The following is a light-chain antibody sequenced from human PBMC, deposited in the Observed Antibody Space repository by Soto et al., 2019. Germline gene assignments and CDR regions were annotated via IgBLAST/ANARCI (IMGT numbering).Light chain of an antibody. Sequence: DIQMTQSPSSLSASVGDRVTITCQASQDISNYLNWYQQKPGKAPKLLIYDASNLETAVPSRFSGSGSGTDFTFTISSLQPEDIATYYCQQYDNLPRLTFGGGTKVEIK. CDR1: QDISNY. V-gene: IGKV1-33*01. J-gene: IGKJ4*01. CDR2: DAS. CDR3: QQYDNLPRLT.